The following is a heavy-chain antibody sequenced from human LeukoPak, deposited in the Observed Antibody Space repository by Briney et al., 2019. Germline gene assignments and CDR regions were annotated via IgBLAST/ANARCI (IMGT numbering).Heavy chain of an antibody. D-gene: IGHD3-10*01. J-gene: IGHJ4*02. Sequence: GGSLRLSCAASGFTFSDYSMNWVRQAPGKGLEWVSFIGSDRTYIFYADSVKGRFTISRDNAKNSLYLQMNSLRAEDTAVYYCARDSSSGAANFDYWGQGTLVTVSS. CDR2: IGSDRTYI. V-gene: IGHV3-21*01. CDR1: GFTFSDYS. CDR3: ARDSSSGAANFDY.